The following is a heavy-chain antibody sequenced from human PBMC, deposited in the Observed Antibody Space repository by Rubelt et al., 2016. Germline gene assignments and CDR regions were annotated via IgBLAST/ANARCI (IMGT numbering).Heavy chain of an antibody. D-gene: IGHD4-17*01. CDR2: ISGYNGNT. CDR3: ARAYSRTVTTEPYYFDY. Sequence: VRQAPGQGLEWMGWISGYNGNTNYAQKFQGRVTMTTDTSTSTAYMELRSLRSDDTAVYYCARAYSRTVTTEPYYFDYWGQGTPVTVSS. V-gene: IGHV1-18*01. J-gene: IGHJ4*02.